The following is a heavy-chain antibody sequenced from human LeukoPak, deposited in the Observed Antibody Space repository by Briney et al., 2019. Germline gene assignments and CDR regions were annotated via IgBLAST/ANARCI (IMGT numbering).Heavy chain of an antibody. Sequence: PSETLSLTCTVSGGPFSTYYWTWIRQPPGKGLEWIGYIYYSGSTNYNPSLKSRVSISLDTSKNQFSLKLTSVTAADTAVYYCARGTKRGGYDYWGQGTLVTVSS. CDR1: GGPFSTYY. J-gene: IGHJ4*02. D-gene: IGHD1-1*01. CDR3: ARGTKRGGYDY. CDR2: IYYSGST. V-gene: IGHV4-59*12.